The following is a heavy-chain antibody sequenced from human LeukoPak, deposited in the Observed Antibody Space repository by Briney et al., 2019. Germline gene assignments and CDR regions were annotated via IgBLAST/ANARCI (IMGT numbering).Heavy chain of an antibody. Sequence: PGGSLRLSCAASGFTFSSYGMHWVRQAPGKGLEWVAFIRNDGSNKYYADSVKGRFTISRDNSKNTLYLQVNSLRAEDTAVYYCAKGFRTARYCSGGSCLDYWGQGTLVTVSS. D-gene: IGHD2-15*01. CDR2: IRNDGSNK. J-gene: IGHJ4*02. CDR3: AKGFRTARYCSGGSCLDY. CDR1: GFTFSSYG. V-gene: IGHV3-30*02.